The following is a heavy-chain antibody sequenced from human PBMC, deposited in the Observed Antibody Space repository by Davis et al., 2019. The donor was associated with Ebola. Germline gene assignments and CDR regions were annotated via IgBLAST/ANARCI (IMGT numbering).Heavy chain of an antibody. CDR3: ARHRARKDAFDI. V-gene: IGHV4-59*08. CDR2: IYYSGST. CDR1: GGSISSYY. J-gene: IGHJ3*02. D-gene: IGHD5-24*01. Sequence: MPSETLSLTCTVSGGSISSYYWSWIRQPPGKGLEWIGYIYYSGSTNYNPSLKSRVTISVDTSKNQFSLKLSSVTAADTAVYYCARHRARKDAFDIWGQGTMVTVSS.